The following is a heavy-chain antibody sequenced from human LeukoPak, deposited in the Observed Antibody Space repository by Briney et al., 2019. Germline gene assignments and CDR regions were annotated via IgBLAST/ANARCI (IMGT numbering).Heavy chain of an antibody. D-gene: IGHD2-2*01. V-gene: IGHV1-2*02. CDR3: ARGGAFCSITTCHEFDH. CDR1: GYTFTDSY. CDR2: TNPSTGGT. Sequence: ASVTVSFKTSGYTFTDSYLHWVRQVPGQGLAWMGWTNPSTGGTKSAQQFEGRVTMTRATSNTTGYLELRRLRLEDTATYYCARGGAFCSITTCHEFDHWGQGTLVIVSS. J-gene: IGHJ4*02.